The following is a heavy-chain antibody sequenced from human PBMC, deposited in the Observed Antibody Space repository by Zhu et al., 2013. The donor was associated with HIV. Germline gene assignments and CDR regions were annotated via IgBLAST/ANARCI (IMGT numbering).Heavy chain of an antibody. J-gene: IGHJ4*02. CDR2: ISYDGSNK. V-gene: IGHV3-30-3*01. CDR3: ARVFHRESGHVASSGWEDY. D-gene: IGHD6-19*01. CDR1: GFTFSSYA. Sequence: VQLVESGGGVVQPGRSLRLSCAASGFTFSSYAMHWVRQAPGKGLEWVAVISYDGSNKYYADSVKGRFTISRDNSKNTLYLQMNSLRAEDTAVYYCARVFHRESGHVASSGWEDYWGQGTLGHRSPQ.